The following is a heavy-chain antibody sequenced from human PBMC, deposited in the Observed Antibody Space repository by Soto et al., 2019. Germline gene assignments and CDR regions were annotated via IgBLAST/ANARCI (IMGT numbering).Heavy chain of an antibody. J-gene: IGHJ5*01. Sequence: GGSLRLSCVGSGFIFRNYAMTWVRQAPGKGLEWVSSILGSGDITYSADSVKGRFTVSRDNSNNTLYLQMNSLSAEDTALYYCAKDHTTCWESLGSWGHGALVTVSS. CDR2: ILGSGDIT. V-gene: IGHV3-23*01. CDR3: AKDHTTCWESLGS. D-gene: IGHD1-26*01. CDR1: GFIFRNYA.